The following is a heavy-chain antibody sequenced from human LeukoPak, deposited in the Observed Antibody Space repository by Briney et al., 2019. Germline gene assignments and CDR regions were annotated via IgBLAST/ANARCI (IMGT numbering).Heavy chain of an antibody. CDR1: GCSISSSYY. D-gene: IGHD4-11*01. CDR2: IYHSGST. CDR3: ASLPSNTVTHDY. V-gene: IGHV4-38-2*01. J-gene: IGHJ4*02. Sequence: PSETLSLTCAVSGCSISSSYYWGWIRQPPGKGLEWIGTIYHSGSTHYNPSLKSRVTLSVDTSKNQFSLKLRPVTAADTAVYYCASLPSNTVTHDYWGQGTLVTVSS.